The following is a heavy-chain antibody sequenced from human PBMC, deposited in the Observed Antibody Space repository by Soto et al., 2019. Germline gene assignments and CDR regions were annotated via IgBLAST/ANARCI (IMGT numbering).Heavy chain of an antibody. CDR3: AGAKHIATRVPAMDV. CDR2: IYRSGST. D-gene: IGHD6-13*01. CDR1: GGSIVGSNW. V-gene: IGHV4-4*02. J-gene: IGHJ6*02. Sequence: QVQLQESGPGLVKPSGTLSLTCAVSGGSIVGSNWWRWVRQPPGKGLEWIGEIYRSGSTKYNPSLKSRVTISVDTSNNQFSLKLTSVTAADTAVYYCAGAKHIATRVPAMDVWGQGTTVTVSS.